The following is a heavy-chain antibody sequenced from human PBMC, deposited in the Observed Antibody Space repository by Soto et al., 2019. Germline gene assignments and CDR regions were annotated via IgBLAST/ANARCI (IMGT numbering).Heavy chain of an antibody. V-gene: IGHV4-38-2*02. CDR1: GYSISPGFN. Sequence: SETLSFTCTVYGYSISPGFNWAWIRQPPGKGLEWIGSIHHSGSTYYNMSLKSRVTISSDASKSQISLKLSTVTAAETSLYYCALDLGTGFYQLDSWGQGTLVTVSS. D-gene: IGHD2-2*01. CDR3: ALDLGTGFYQLDS. CDR2: IHHSGST. J-gene: IGHJ4*02.